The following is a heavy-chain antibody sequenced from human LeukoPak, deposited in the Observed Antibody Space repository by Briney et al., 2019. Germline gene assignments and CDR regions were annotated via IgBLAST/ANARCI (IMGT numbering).Heavy chain of an antibody. V-gene: IGHV1-18*01. CDR1: GYTFTSYG. Sequence: ASVKVSCKASGYTFTSYGISWVRQAPGQGLEWMGWISAYNGNTNYAQKLQGRVTMTTDTSTSTAYMELRSLRSDDTAVYYCVRATYYYDSSGPENFDYWGQGTLVTVSS. CDR2: ISAYNGNT. J-gene: IGHJ4*02. D-gene: IGHD3-22*01. CDR3: VRATYYYDSSGPENFDY.